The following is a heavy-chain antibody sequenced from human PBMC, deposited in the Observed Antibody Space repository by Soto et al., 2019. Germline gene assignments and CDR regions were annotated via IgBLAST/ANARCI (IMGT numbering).Heavy chain of an antibody. D-gene: IGHD3-16*02. V-gene: IGHV3-48*03. Sequence: EVQLVESGGGLVQPGGSLRLSCAASGFTFSSYEMNWVRQAPGKGLEWVAYTGASGTTIYYADSVKGLFTISRDNAKNTLYLQMNSLRVEDTAVYYCARLRGYPHYWGQGTLVTVSS. CDR3: ARLRGYPHY. J-gene: IGHJ4*02. CDR1: GFTFSSYE. CDR2: TGASGTTI.